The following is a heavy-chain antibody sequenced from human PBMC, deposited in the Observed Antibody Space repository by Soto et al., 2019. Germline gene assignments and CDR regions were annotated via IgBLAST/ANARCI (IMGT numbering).Heavy chain of an antibody. CDR2: IIPIFGTA. CDR3: ANTYCGGDCYPSAEYFQH. V-gene: IGHV1-69*12. J-gene: IGHJ1*01. CDR1: GGTFSSYA. Sequence: QVQLVQSGAEVKKPGSSVKVSCKASGGTFSSYAISWVRQAPGQGLEWMGGIIPIFGTANYAQKFQGRVTITADESTSTAYMELSSLRSEDTAVYYCANTYCGGDCYPSAEYFQHWGQGTLVTDSS. D-gene: IGHD2-21*02.